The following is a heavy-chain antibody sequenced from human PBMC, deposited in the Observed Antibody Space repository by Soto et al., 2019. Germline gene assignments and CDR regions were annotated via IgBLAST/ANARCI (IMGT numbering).Heavy chain of an antibody. CDR3: ARNGGSTWYYFDS. V-gene: IGHV4-34*01. Sequence: SETLSLTCAVYGGSFSGYYWSWIRQPPGKGLEWIGEINHSGSTNYNPSLKSRVTISVDTSKNQFSLKLSSVTAADTGMYYCARNGGSTWYYFDSWGQGTVVTVSS. CDR1: GGSFSGYY. D-gene: IGHD6-13*01. J-gene: IGHJ4*02. CDR2: INHSGST.